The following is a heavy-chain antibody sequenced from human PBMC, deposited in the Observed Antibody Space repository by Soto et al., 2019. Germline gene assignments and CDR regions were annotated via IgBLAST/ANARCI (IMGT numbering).Heavy chain of an antibody. Sequence: SETLSLSCTVCGDSICSYYWSWIRQPPGKGLEWIGYIYYSGSTNYNPSLKSRVTISVDTSKNQFSLKLSFVTAADTAVYYCARGSNGDFDYWGRGTLVTVSS. V-gene: IGHV4-59*01. CDR1: GDSICSYY. D-gene: IGHD4-17*01. CDR3: ARGSNGDFDY. CDR2: IYYSGST. J-gene: IGHJ4*02.